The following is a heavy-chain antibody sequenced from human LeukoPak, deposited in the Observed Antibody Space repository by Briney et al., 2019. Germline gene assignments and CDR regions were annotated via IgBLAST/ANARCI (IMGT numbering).Heavy chain of an antibody. V-gene: IGHV3-7*01. J-gene: IGHJ5*02. CDR1: GVTFSNYW. CDR3: AKVVDYGWFDP. D-gene: IGHD3-16*01. Sequence: GGSLRLSCTASGVTFSNYWMGWVRQAPGKGLEWVANIKEDGTTIYYVDSVKGRFTISRDNAKNSLYLLMNSLRDEDTAVYYCAKVVDYGWFDPWGQGTLVAVSS. CDR2: IKEDGTTI.